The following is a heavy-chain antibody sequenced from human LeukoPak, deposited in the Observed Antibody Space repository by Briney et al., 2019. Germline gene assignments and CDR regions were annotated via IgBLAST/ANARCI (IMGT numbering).Heavy chain of an antibody. Sequence: GASVKVSCKASGYSFTSYDINWVRQATGQGLEWIGYIDPNTGHTVYSQKFQGRVTLTRDTSITTAYMELSSLTSDDTAVYYCARGLKRNYYDSSGVIDYWGQGTLVTVSS. D-gene: IGHD3-22*01. J-gene: IGHJ4*02. CDR2: IDPNTGHT. CDR3: ARGLKRNYYDSSGVIDY. CDR1: GYSFTSYD. V-gene: IGHV1-8*01.